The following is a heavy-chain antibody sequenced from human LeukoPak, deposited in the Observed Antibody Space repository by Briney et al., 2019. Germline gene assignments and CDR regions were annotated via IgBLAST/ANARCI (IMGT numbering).Heavy chain of an antibody. Sequence: PGGSLRLSCAASGFTFSSYAKSWVRQAPGKGLEWVSAISGSGGSTYYADSVKGRFTISRDNSKNTLYLQMNSLRAEDTAVYYCAKEPLGYCSGGSCHNWFDPWGQGTLVTVSS. J-gene: IGHJ5*02. CDR2: ISGSGGST. V-gene: IGHV3-23*01. CDR3: AKEPLGYCSGGSCHNWFDP. D-gene: IGHD2-15*01. CDR1: GFTFSSYA.